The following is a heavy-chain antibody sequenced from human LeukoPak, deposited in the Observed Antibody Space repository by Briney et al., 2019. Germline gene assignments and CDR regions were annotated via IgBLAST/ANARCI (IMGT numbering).Heavy chain of an antibody. CDR2: VYYNGIT. J-gene: IGHJ4*02. CDR3: VSQLGGTTFH. Sequence: SKTLSLTCTVSGVSINTYFWSWIRQPPGKGLEWIGYVYYNGITNYNPSLKSRVSISLDTSKNQFSLRLNSVTAAETAVYYCVSQLGGTTFHWGQGTLVTVSS. CDR1: GVSINTYF. D-gene: IGHD1/OR15-1a*01. V-gene: IGHV4-59*01.